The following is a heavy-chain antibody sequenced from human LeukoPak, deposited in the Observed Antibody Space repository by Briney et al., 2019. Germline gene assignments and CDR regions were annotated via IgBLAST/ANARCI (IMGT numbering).Heavy chain of an antibody. CDR1: GYTFTSYG. J-gene: IGHJ4*02. D-gene: IGHD4-17*01. V-gene: IGHV1-18*01. CDR2: ISAYNGST. CDR3: ARVRSVTFDY. Sequence: GASVKVSCKASGYTFTSYGISWVRQAPGQRLWWMGWISAYNGSTNYAQKLQGRVTMTTDTSTSTAYMELRSLRSDDTAVYYCARVRSVTFDYWGQGTLVTVSS.